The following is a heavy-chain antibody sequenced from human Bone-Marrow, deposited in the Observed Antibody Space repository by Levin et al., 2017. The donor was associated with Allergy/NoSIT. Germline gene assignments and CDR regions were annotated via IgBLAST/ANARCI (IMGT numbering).Heavy chain of an antibody. CDR1: GFSFSPYA. J-gene: IGHJ6*02. V-gene: IGHV3-30*04. D-gene: IGHD6-19*01. CDR3: ARDFGSSGRYYALDL. CDR2: TSFDGSNT. Sequence: LSLTCEATGFSFSPYAFHWVRQAPGKGLEWVAVTSFDGSNTEYADSMKGRFTISRDNSKNTVFLQMNSLRNEDTAVYYCARDFGSSGRYYALDLWGQGTTVTVSS.